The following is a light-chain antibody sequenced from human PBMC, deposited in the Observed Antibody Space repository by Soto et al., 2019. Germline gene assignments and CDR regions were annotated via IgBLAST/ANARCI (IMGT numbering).Light chain of an antibody. J-gene: IGLJ2*01. V-gene: IGLV2-23*01. CDR2: EGS. Sequence: QSALTQPASVSGSPGQSITISCTGTSSDVGSYNLVSWYQQHPGKAPKLMIYEGSKRPSGVSNRFSGSKSGNTASLTISGLLAEDDDDYYCCSYAGSSTPVVFGGGTKVTVL. CDR3: CSYAGSSTPVV. CDR1: SSDVGSYNL.